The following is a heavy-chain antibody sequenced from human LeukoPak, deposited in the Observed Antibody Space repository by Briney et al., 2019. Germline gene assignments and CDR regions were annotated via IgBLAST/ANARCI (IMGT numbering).Heavy chain of an antibody. CDR2: ISYDGSNK. CDR1: GFTFSSYV. Sequence: GGSLRLSCAASGFTFSSYVMHWVRQAPGKGLEWVAVISYDGSNKYYADSVKGRFTISRDNSKNTLYLQMNSLRAEDTAVYYCASGYDILTGALPTDPYGMDVWGQGTTVTVSS. J-gene: IGHJ6*02. V-gene: IGHV3-30-3*01. D-gene: IGHD3-9*01. CDR3: ASGYDILTGALPTDPYGMDV.